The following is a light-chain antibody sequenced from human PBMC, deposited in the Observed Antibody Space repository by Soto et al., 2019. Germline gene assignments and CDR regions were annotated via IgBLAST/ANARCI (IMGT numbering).Light chain of an antibody. V-gene: IGKV3-15*01. Sequence: EIVLTQSPATLSLAPVGRATLSGRASQSVTSNLAWYQQKPGQAPRLLIYGASTRPTGIPARFSGSGSQTEFNINISSLQSEDVAVYYCQQYYSAPISFGQGTRLEIK. CDR3: QQYYSAPIS. CDR2: GAS. CDR1: QSVTSN. J-gene: IGKJ5*01.